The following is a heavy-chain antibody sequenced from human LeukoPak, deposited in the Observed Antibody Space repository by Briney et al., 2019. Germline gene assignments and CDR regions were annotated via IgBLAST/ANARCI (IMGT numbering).Heavy chain of an antibody. CDR2: IYYSGST. CDR1: GGSISSYY. J-gene: IGHJ6*03. V-gene: IGHV4-59*12. CDR3: ARVSYCSSTSCPTYYMDV. D-gene: IGHD2-2*01. Sequence: SETLSLTCTVSGGSISSYYWSWIRQPPGKGLEWIGYIYYSGSTNYNPSLKSRVTISVDTSKNQFSLKLSSVTAADTAVYYCARVSYCSSTSCPTYYMDVWGKGTTVTVSS.